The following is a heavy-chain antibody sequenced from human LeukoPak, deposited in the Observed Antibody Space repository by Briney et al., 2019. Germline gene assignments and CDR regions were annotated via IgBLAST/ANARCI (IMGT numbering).Heavy chain of an antibody. V-gene: IGHV4-39*01. Sequence: SETLSLTCTVSGGSIGSGYSWGWIRQPPGKGLAWIGSIYFSGTTYYNPSLKSRVTISVDTSRNQFSLKLNSVTAADTAIYYCVRHLGANTWMGNWFDPWGQGTLVTVSS. CDR2: IYFSGTT. CDR1: GGSIGSGYS. CDR3: VRHLGANTWMGNWFDP. D-gene: IGHD1-1*01. J-gene: IGHJ5*02.